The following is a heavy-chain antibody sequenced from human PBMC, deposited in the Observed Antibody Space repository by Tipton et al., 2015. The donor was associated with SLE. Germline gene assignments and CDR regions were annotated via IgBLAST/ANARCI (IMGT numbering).Heavy chain of an antibody. CDR1: GFRFSSYA. D-gene: IGHD3-10*01. CDR3: AKGGYYYEF. V-gene: IGHV3-23*01. J-gene: IGHJ4*02. Sequence: SLRLSCAASGFRFSSYAMSWVRQAPGKGLEWVSGISGSGVGTYYADSVKGRFTIFRDNSKNTLYLQMNSLRAEDTAVYYCAKGGYYYEFWGQGTLVTVSS. CDR2: ISGSGVGT.